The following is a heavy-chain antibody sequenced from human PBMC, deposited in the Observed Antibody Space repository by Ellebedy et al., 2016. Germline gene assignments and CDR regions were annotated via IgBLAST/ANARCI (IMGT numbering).Heavy chain of an antibody. CDR1: GDSISSGEYY. CDR3: ARLRLGSGFDY. D-gene: IGHD3-10*01. J-gene: IGHJ4*02. CDR2: IVSTGST. Sequence: SETLSLXXSVPGDSISSGEYYWSWIRQSLGKGLEWIGNIVSTGSTDHNPSLKSRLTISVDTSKNQFSLKVTSVTAADTAMYYCARLRLGSGFDYWGQGALVTVSS. V-gene: IGHV4-30-4*01.